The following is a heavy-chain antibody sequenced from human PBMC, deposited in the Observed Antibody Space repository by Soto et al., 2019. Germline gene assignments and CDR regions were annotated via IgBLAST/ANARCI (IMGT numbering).Heavy chain of an antibody. CDR3: AAAGTYYYYGMDV. CDR2: IDPSDSYT. J-gene: IGHJ6*02. V-gene: IGHV5-10-1*01. CDR1: EYSFTSYW. Sequence: PGESLKISCKGSEYSFTSYWISWVRQMPGKGLEWMGRIDPSDSYTNYSPSFQGHVTISADKSISTAYLQWSSLKASDTAMYYCAAAGTYYYYGMDVWGQGTTVTVSS. D-gene: IGHD6-13*01.